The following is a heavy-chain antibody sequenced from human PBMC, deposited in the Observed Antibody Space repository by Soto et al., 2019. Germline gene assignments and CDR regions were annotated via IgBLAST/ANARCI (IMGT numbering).Heavy chain of an antibody. Sequence: EVQLVESGGGLVKPGGSLRLSCAASGFTFSNAWMNWVRQAPGKGLEWVGRIKSKTDGGTTDYAAPVKGRFTISRDDSKNTLYLQMNSLKTEDTAVYYCTTGPGVTEYFDDYWGQGTLVTVSS. D-gene: IGHD2-21*02. CDR1: GFTFSNAW. CDR3: TTGPGVTEYFDDY. J-gene: IGHJ4*02. CDR2: IKSKTDGGTT. V-gene: IGHV3-15*07.